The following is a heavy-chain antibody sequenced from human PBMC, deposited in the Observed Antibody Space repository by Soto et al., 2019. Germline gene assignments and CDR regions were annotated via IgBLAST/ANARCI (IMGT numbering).Heavy chain of an antibody. CDR3: ARGMDCGGDCYLDY. V-gene: IGHV1-69*06. D-gene: IGHD2-21*02. CDR1: GGTFSSCA. J-gene: IGHJ4*02. CDR2: IIPIFGTA. Sequence: SVKVSCKASGGTFSSCAISWVRQEHGQGLEWMGGIIPIFGTANYAQKFQGRVTITADKSTSTAYMELSSLRSEDTAVYYCARGMDCGGDCYLDYWGQGTLVTVSS.